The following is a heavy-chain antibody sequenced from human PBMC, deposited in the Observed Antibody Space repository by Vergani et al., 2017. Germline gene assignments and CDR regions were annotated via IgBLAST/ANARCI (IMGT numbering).Heavy chain of an antibody. V-gene: IGHV1-18*01. CDR2: ISAYNGNT. Sequence: QVQLMQSGAEVKKPGASVKVSCKASGYTFTSYGISWVRQAPGQGLEWMGWISAYNGNTNYAQKLQGRVTMTTDTSTSTAYMELRSLRSDDTAVYYCAXDDYYGSGSYYKIDYYYGMDVWGQGTTVTVSS. CDR1: GYTFTSYG. J-gene: IGHJ6*02. D-gene: IGHD3-10*01. CDR3: AXDDYYGSGSYYKIDYYYGMDV.